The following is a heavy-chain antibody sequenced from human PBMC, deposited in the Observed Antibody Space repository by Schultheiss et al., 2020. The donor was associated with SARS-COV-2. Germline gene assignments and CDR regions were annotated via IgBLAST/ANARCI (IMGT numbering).Heavy chain of an antibody. CDR1: GFTFSSYG. CDR3: AKVKRWSGSYDY. D-gene: IGHD1-26*01. Sequence: GGSLRLSCAASGFTFSSYGMHWVRQAPGKGLEWVAVIWYDGSNKYYADSVKGRFTISRDNSKNTLYLQMNSLRAEDTALYYCAKVKRWSGSYDYWGQGTLVTVSS. V-gene: IGHV3-33*06. J-gene: IGHJ4*02. CDR2: IWYDGSNK.